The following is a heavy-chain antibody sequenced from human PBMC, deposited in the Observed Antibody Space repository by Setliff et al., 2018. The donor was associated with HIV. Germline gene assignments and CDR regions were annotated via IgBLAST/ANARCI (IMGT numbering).Heavy chain of an antibody. D-gene: IGHD3-16*01. V-gene: IGHV4-39*07. CDR1: GGSIRTGAYY. CDR2: IYYDGRT. Sequence: SETLSLTCTVSGGSIRTGAYYWGWIRQPPGKGLEWIGSIYYDGRTFYKPSLKSRLTISVDTSKNQFSLSLNSVIAADTAVYFCARGGAVPADFDSWGQGTLVTVSS. CDR3: ARGGAVPADFDS. J-gene: IGHJ5*01.